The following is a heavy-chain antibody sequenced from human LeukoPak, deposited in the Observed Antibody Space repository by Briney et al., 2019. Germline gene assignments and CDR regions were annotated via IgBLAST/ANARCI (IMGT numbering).Heavy chain of an antibody. CDR1: GYTFTAYY. Sequence: GASVKVSCKASGYTFTAYYILWLRQAPGQGPEWMGWIKPDSGSSHYAQKFQGRVTMTRDTSSNSAYMDLTSLKSDDTALYYCARARVPIAVAGLYYFDSWGQGALVTVSS. V-gene: IGHV1-2*02. D-gene: IGHD6-19*01. CDR3: ARARVPIAVAGLYYFDS. CDR2: IKPDSGSS. J-gene: IGHJ4*02.